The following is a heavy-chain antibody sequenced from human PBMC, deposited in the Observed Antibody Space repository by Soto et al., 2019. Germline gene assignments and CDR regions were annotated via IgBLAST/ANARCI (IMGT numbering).Heavy chain of an antibody. D-gene: IGHD2-2*01. CDR1: GFTFSSYA. CDR3: ARGVVPAAMPLLHAFDI. J-gene: IGHJ3*02. CDR2: ISGSGGST. V-gene: IGHV3-23*01. Sequence: GGSLRLSCASSGFTFSSYAMSWVRQAPGKGLEWVSAISGSGGSTYYADSVKGRFTISRDNSKNTLYLQMNSLRAEDTAVYYCARGVVPAAMPLLHAFDIWGQGTMVTVSS.